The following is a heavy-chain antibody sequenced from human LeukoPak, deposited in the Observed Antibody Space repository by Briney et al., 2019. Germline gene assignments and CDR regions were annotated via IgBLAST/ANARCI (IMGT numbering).Heavy chain of an antibody. CDR1: GFTFSSYS. CDR3: ARDEVSHGSGSSLDY. CDR2: ISSSSSTI. V-gene: IGHV3-48*01. Sequence: GGSLRLSCAASGFTFSSYSMNWVRQAPGKGLEWVSYISSSSSTIYYADSVKGRFTISRDNAKNSLYLQMNSLRAEDTAVYYCARDEVSHGSGSSLDYWGQGTLVTVSS. D-gene: IGHD3-10*01. J-gene: IGHJ4*02.